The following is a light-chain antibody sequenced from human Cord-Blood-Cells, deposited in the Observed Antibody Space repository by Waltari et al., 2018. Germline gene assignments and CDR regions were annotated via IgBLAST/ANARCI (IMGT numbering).Light chain of an antibody. CDR2: DVS. Sequence: QSALTQPASVSGPPGQSITIPCPEPSSHVGCYNYVLWNQQHPGKAPTLMIYDVSNRPSGVSNRFSGSKSGNTASLTISGLQAEDEADYYCSSYTSSSTLVFGTGTKVTVL. CDR1: SSHVGCYNY. J-gene: IGLJ1*01. CDR3: SSYTSSSTLV. V-gene: IGLV2-14*01.